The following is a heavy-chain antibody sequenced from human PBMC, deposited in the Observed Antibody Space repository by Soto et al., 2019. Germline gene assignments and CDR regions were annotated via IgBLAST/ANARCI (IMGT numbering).Heavy chain of an antibody. V-gene: IGHV1-69*12. Sequence: QVQLVQSGAEVKKPGSSVKVSCKASGGTFSSCAISWVRQAPGQGLEWMGGIIPIFGTANYAQKFQGRVTITADESTSTAYMELSSLRSEDTAVYYCAREVVVVVAATSWFDPWGQGTLVTVSS. CDR1: GGTFSSCA. CDR3: AREVVVVVAATSWFDP. CDR2: IIPIFGTA. D-gene: IGHD2-15*01. J-gene: IGHJ5*02.